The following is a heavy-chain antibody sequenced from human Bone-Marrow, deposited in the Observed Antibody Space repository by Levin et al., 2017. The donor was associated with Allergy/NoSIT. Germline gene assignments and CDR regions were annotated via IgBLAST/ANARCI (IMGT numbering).Heavy chain of an antibody. D-gene: IGHD3-16*01. J-gene: IGHJ6*03. CDR3: ARDFGSLHRSWETSGYYYYYYYMDV. CDR1: GFTFSDYY. V-gene: IGHV3-11*05. CDR2: ISSSSSYT. Sequence: GGSLRLSCAASGFTFSDYYMSWIRQAPGKGLEWVSYISSSSSYTNYADSVKGRFTISRDNAKNSLYLQMNSLRAEDTAVYYCARDFGSLHRSWETSGYYYYYYYMDVWGKGTTVTVSS.